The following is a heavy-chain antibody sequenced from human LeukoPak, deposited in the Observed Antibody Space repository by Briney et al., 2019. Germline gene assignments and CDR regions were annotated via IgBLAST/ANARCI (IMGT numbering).Heavy chain of an antibody. J-gene: IGHJ4*02. V-gene: IGHV1-2*02. CDR3: ARESEVVVPAALDY. Sequence: ASVKLSCSVSAYTFTGNYMHLVRQAPAQGLEWMGSINPPTGGTTYAQKFLGSLTMTRDTSISTAYMELSRLRSDDTAVYYCARESEVVVPAALDYWGQGTLVTVSS. CDR1: AYTFTGNY. D-gene: IGHD2-2*01. CDR2: INPPTGGT.